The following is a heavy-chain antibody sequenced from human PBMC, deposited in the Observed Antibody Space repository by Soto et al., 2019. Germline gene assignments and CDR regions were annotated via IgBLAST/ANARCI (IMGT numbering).Heavy chain of an antibody. CDR1: GGTFSSYA. Sequence: QVQLVQSGAEVKKPGSSVKVSCKASGGTFSSYAISWVRQAPGQGLEWMGGIIPIFGTANYAQKFQGRVTITADKSTSTAYMELSSLRSEDTAVYYCARRTEGLAAAGHDSSMDVWGQGTTVTVSS. D-gene: IGHD6-13*01. J-gene: IGHJ6*02. CDR2: IIPIFGTA. CDR3: ARRTEGLAAAGHDSSMDV. V-gene: IGHV1-69*06.